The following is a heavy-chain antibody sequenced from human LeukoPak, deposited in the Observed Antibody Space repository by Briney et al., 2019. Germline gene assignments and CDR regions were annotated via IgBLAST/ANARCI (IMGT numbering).Heavy chain of an antibody. D-gene: IGHD7-27*01. V-gene: IGHV4-39*01. CDR3: ARRRLNWGAFDI. Sequence: AETLSLTCIVSGGSISNTAYYWGWIRQPPGKGLEWIGSLSNSGSPYYNPSLKSRVTISGDMSKNQFSLKLSSVTAADTAVYYCARRRLNWGAFDIWGQGTMVTVSS. CDR2: LSNSGSP. J-gene: IGHJ3*02. CDR1: GGSISNTAYY.